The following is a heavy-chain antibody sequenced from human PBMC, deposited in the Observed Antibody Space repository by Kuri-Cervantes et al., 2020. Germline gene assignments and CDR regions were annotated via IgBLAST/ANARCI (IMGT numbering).Heavy chain of an antibody. V-gene: IGHV3-74*01. Sequence: VGSLRLSCAASGFTFSSYWMHWVRQAPGKGLVWVSRINSDGSSTSYADSVKGRFTISRDNAKNTLYLQMNSLRAEDTAVYYCARERIRTVTYYGMDVWGQGTTVTVSS. CDR2: INSDGSST. CDR3: ARERIRTVTYYGMDV. J-gene: IGHJ6*02. D-gene: IGHD4-17*01. CDR1: GFTFSSYW.